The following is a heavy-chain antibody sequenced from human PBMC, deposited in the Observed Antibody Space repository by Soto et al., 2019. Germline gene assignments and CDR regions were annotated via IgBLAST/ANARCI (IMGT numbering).Heavy chain of an antibody. CDR3: AKTQSVPYSSGMYGMDV. Sequence: EVQLLESGGGLVQPGGSLRLSCAASGFTFSSYAMSWVLQAPGKGLEWVSAISGSGANTYYADSVEGRFTISRDNSKNTLYLQMNSLRAEDTAVYYCAKTQSVPYSSGMYGMDVWGQGTTVTVSS. D-gene: IGHD6-19*01. CDR2: ISGSGANT. J-gene: IGHJ6*02. V-gene: IGHV3-23*01. CDR1: GFTFSSYA.